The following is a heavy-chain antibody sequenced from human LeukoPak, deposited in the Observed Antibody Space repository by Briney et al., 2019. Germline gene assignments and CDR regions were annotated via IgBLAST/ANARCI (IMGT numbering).Heavy chain of an antibody. CDR3: ARSTYYYDSYLDY. CDR1: GYSFTSYR. CDR2: IYPGDSDT. J-gene: IGHJ4*02. V-gene: IGHV5-51*01. Sequence: GESLKISCKGSGYSFTSYRIGWVRQMPGKGLEWMGIIYPGDSDTRYSPSFQGQVTISADKSISTAYLQWSSLKASDTAMYYCARSTYYYDSYLDYWGQGTLVTVSS. D-gene: IGHD3-22*01.